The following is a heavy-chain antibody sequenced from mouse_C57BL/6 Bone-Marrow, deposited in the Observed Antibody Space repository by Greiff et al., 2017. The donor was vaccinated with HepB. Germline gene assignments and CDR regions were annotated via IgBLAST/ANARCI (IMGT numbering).Heavy chain of an antibody. D-gene: IGHD1-1*01. J-gene: IGHJ2*01. V-gene: IGHV1-54*01. CDR2: INPGSGGT. CDR3: ARYYGSSRDFDY. CDR1: GYAFTNYL. Sequence: QVQLQQSGAELVRPGTSVKVSCKASGYAFTNYLIEWVKQRPGQGLEWIGVINPGSGGTNYNEKFKGKATLTADKSSSTAYMQLSSLTSEDSAVYFCARYYGSSRDFDYWGQGTTLTVSS.